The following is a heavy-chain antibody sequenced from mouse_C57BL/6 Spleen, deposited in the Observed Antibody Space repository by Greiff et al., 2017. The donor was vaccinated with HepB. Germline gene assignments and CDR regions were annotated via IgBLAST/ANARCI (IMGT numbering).Heavy chain of an antibody. Sequence: VQLKESGGDLVKPGGSLKLSCAASGFTFSSYGMSWVRQTPDKRLEWVATISSGGSYTYYPDSVKGRFTISRDNAKNTLYLQMSSLKSEDTAMYYCARRGYGYDDYAMDYWGQGTSVTVSS. CDR1: GFTFSSYG. J-gene: IGHJ4*01. V-gene: IGHV5-6*01. CDR2: ISSGGSYT. D-gene: IGHD2-2*01. CDR3: ARRGYGYDDYAMDY.